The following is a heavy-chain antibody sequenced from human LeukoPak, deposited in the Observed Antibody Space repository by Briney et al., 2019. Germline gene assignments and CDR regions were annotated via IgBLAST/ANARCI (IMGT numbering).Heavy chain of an antibody. Sequence: SGTLSLTCAVSGGSISSSNWWSWVRQPPGKGLEWIGEIYHSGSTNYNPSLKSRVTISVDRSKNQFSLKLSSVTAADTAVYYCARDQGTDYYYYYYMDVWGKGTTVTVSS. V-gene: IGHV4-4*02. CDR2: IYHSGST. CDR3: ARDQGTDYYYYYYMDV. CDR1: GGSISSSNW. D-gene: IGHD1/OR15-1a*01. J-gene: IGHJ6*03.